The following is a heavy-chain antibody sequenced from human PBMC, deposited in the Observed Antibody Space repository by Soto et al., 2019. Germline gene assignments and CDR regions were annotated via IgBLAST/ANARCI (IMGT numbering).Heavy chain of an antibody. CDR1: GCSISSGGYY. CDR3: ARGSYYASDY. D-gene: IGHD1-26*01. V-gene: IGHV4-31*03. J-gene: IGHJ4*02. Sequence: SETLSLTCTVSGCSISSGGYYWSWIRQHPGKGLEWIGYIYYSGSTYYNPSLKSRVTISVDTSKNQFSLKLGSVTAADTAVYYCARGSYYASDYWGQGTLVTVSS. CDR2: IYYSGST.